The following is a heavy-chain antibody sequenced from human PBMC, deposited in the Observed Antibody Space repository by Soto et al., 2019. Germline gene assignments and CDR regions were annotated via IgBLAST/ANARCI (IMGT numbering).Heavy chain of an antibody. Sequence: ASVKVSCKVSGYTLTELSMHWVRQAPGKGLEWMGGFDPEDGETIYAQKFQGRVPMTEDTSTDTAYMELNSLRSEDTAVYYCATFGAYYYGMDVWGQGTTVTVSS. D-gene: IGHD2-15*01. CDR3: ATFGAYYYGMDV. CDR2: FDPEDGET. CDR1: GYTLTELS. V-gene: IGHV1-24*01. J-gene: IGHJ6*02.